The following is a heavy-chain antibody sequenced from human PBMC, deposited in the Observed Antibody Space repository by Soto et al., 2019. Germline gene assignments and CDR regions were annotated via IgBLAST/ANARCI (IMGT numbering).Heavy chain of an antibody. J-gene: IGHJ6*02. CDR2: IVPSDSYT. D-gene: IGHD2-15*01. CDR1: GYRLTSYW. CDR3: ARHNKVEYYYGMDV. V-gene: IGHV5-10-1*01. Sequence: PGESLKISCKGSGYRLTSYWVSWVRQMPGKGMEWMGRIVPSDSYTNYSPSFQGHVTISADKSISTDYLQWSSLKASDTSMYYCARHNKVEYYYGMDVWGQGTTVTVSS.